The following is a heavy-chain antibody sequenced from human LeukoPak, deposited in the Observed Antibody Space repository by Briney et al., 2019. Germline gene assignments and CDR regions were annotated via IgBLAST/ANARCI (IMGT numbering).Heavy chain of an antibody. D-gene: IGHD2-15*01. J-gene: IGHJ4*02. Sequence: GGSLRLSCAASGFNFSVYPMTWVRQAPGKGLEWVSAPSGSGDNAYYADSVKGRFTISRDNSKNTLYLQMNSLRAEDRAIYYCAKDRGYWGQGTLVTVSS. V-gene: IGHV3-23*01. CDR2: PSGSGDNA. CDR1: GFNFSVYP. CDR3: AKDRGY.